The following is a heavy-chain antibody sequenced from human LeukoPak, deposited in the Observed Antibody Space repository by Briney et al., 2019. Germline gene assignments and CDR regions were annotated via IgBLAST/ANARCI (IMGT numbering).Heavy chain of an antibody. D-gene: IGHD4-17*01. CDR1: GGSISSHY. J-gene: IGHJ5*02. CDR3: ARGGTTVTPGFLWFDP. Sequence: HSGALSLTCSVSGGSISSHYWSWIRQPPGKGLEWIGYISYSGSIKYHPTLKSRVTISVDTSKNQFSLKLSSVTAADTAVYYCARGGTTVTPGFLWFDPWGQGTLVTVSS. CDR2: ISYSGSI. V-gene: IGHV4-59*11.